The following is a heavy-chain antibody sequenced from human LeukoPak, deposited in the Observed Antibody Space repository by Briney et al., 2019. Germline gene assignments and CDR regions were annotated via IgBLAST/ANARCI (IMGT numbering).Heavy chain of an antibody. J-gene: IGHJ3*02. D-gene: IGHD3-10*01. V-gene: IGHV3-13*01. CDR2: XGTAGDT. CDR3: ARGDGFGELLGAFDI. Sequence: AXGTAGDTYYPGSVKGRFTISRENAKNSLYLQMNSLRAGDTAVYYCARGDGFGELLGAFDIWGQGTMVTVSS.